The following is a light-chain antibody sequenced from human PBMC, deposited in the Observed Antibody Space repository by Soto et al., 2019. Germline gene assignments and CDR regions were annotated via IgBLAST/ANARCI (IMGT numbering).Light chain of an antibody. J-gene: IGKJ1*01. CDR1: QSVFSNSDNKNL. V-gene: IGKV4-1*01. CDR2: WAS. CDR3: QHYCSPPVT. Sequence: DIVMTQSPDSLAVSLGERATINCKSSQSVFSNSDNKNLLAWFQQKPGHPPRLLIYWASTLESGVPDRFSGSGSGTDFTLTISSLQAEDVAVYYFQHYCSPPVTFGQGTKVEIK.